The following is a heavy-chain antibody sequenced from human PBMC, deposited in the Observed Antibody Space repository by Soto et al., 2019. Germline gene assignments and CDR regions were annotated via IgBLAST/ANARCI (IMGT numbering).Heavy chain of an antibody. J-gene: IGHJ4*02. V-gene: IGHV2-5*02. D-gene: IGHD2-15*01. CDR2: IYWDDDQ. CDR3: AHMRAAKFDY. Sequence: QITLKESGPTLVKPTQTLTLTCNVSGVSLSTGGVGVGWIRQPPGKALEWLALIYWDDDQRSSPSLKSRLTLTTDTSKKQVVLTMTNMAPEDTATYYCAHMRAAKFDYWGQGTLVTVSS. CDR1: GVSLSTGGVG.